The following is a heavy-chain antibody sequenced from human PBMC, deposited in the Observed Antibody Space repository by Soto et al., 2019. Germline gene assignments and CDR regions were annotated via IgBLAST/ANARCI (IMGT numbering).Heavy chain of an antibody. J-gene: IGHJ4*02. CDR2: ISVSGGST. CDR3: AKATYSYVYNFDY. V-gene: IGHV3-23*01. Sequence: EVHLLESGGGLVQPGGSLRLSCAASGYTFSTYAMSWVRQAPGMGLEWVSAISVSGGSTYYADSVRGRFTISRDNSKNTLSLQMTSLRAEDTAVYYCAKATYSYVYNFDYWGQGTLVTVSS. CDR1: GYTFSTYA. D-gene: IGHD6-13*01.